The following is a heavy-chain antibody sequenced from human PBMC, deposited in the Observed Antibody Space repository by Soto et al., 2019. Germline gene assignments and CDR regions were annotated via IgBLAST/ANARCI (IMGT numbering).Heavy chain of an antibody. CDR3: ERPRALRGVLGFEY. CDR1: GYGFTSYC. V-gene: IGHV5-51*01. D-gene: IGHD3-10*01. CDR2: IYPGDSDT. J-gene: IGHJ4*02. Sequence: GESLKSSGKGSGYGFTSYCSAWVRQMPGQGLQWMRIIYPGDSDTRYSPSSQGQVTSSADNSISTAYLQWSNLKASDTALYYCERPRALRGVLGFEYWGKGTLVTASS.